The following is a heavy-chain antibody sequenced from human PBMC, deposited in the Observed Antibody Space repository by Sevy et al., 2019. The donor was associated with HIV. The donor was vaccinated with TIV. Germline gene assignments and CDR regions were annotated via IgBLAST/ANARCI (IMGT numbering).Heavy chain of an antibody. Sequence: GGSLRLSCAASGFIFSDYYMAWVRQAPGKGLEWISYVSRGGYTIYYADSVEGRFSISRDDAKDSLFLQMDSLRAEDTAFYYCARGAHYHDADWGFDYWGHGALVTVSS. CDR1: GFIFSDYY. CDR3: ARGAHYHDADWGFDY. CDR2: VSRGGYTI. J-gene: IGHJ4*01. V-gene: IGHV3-11*01. D-gene: IGHD3-16*01.